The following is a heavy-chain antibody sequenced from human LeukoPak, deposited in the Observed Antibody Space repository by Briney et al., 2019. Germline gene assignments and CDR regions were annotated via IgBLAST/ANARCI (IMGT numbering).Heavy chain of an antibody. V-gene: IGHV3-23*01. CDR1: GFTFSSFA. CDR3: AKDGGRSCSSTSCYGPAEYYYYGMDV. CDR2: ISASGSRT. J-gene: IGHJ6*02. Sequence: GGSLRLSCAASGFTFSSFAMTWVRLAPGKGLQWVSVISASGSRTYYGDSVKGRFTISRDNSRNTLYLQMNSLTAEGTAVYFCAKDGGRSCSSTSCYGPAEYYYYGMDVWGQGTTVTVSS. D-gene: IGHD2-2*01.